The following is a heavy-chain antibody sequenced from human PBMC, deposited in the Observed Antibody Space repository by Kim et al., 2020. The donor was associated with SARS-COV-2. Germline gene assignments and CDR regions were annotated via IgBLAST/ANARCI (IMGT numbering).Heavy chain of an antibody. V-gene: IGHV1-24*01. J-gene: IGHJ5*02. Sequence: ASVKVSCKVSGYTLPELSMHWVRQAPGKGLEWMGGFDPEDGDTIYAQKFQGRVTMTEDTSTDTAYMELSSLRSEDTAVYYCATSSVVIKSHWFDPWGQGTLVTVSS. CDR3: ATSSVVIKSHWFDP. CDR2: FDPEDGDT. CDR1: GYTLPELS. D-gene: IGHD3-22*01.